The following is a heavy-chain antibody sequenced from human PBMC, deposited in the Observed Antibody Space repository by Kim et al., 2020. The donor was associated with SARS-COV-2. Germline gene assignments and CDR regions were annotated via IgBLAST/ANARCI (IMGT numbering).Heavy chain of an antibody. V-gene: IGHV3-23*01. Sequence: VKGRFTNSRDNSKNTLYLQMNCLRAEDTAVYYCAKVTYYDFWSGYSYFDYWGQGTLVTVSS. J-gene: IGHJ4*02. D-gene: IGHD3-3*01. CDR3: AKVTYYDFWSGYSYFDY.